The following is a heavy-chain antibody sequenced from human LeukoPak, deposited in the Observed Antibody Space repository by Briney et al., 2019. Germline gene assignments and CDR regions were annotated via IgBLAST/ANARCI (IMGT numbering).Heavy chain of an antibody. J-gene: IGHJ4*02. Sequence: GGSLRLSCAASGFTFSSYAMHWVRQAPGKGLEYVSAISGNGGSTYYANSVKGRFTISRDNSKNTLYLQMGSLRAEDMAVYYCARNLGYCSGGSCYPEGLDYWGQGTLVTVSS. CDR2: ISGNGGST. CDR1: GFTFSSYA. V-gene: IGHV3-64*01. CDR3: ARNLGYCSGGSCYPEGLDY. D-gene: IGHD2-15*01.